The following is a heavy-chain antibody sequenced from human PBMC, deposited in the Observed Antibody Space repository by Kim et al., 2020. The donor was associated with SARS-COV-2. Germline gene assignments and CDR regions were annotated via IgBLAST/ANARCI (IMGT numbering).Heavy chain of an antibody. CDR2: ISTSGSTI. V-gene: IGHV3-48*01. J-gene: IGHJ4*02. D-gene: IGHD1-26*01. CDR3: AGRLDY. CDR1: GFTFSSYS. Sequence: GGSLILSCTASGFTFSSYSMNWVRQAPGKGLEWISYISTSGSTIYYADSVKGRFTISRDNAKNSLYLQMNSLRADDTAVYYCAGRLDYWGQGILVTVSA.